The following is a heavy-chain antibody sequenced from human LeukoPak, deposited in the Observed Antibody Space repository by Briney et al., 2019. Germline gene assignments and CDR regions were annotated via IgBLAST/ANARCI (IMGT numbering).Heavy chain of an antibody. V-gene: IGHV3-21*01. CDR3: ARAVDLEWELLLGGFDY. Sequence: GWSLRLSCAPSGFTFSSYSMNWVRQAPGKGLEWVSSISSNSSYIYYADSVKGRFTISRDNAKNSLYPKMNSLRAEDTAVYYCARAVDLEWELLLGGFDYWGQGTLVTVSS. D-gene: IGHD1-26*01. CDR2: ISSNSSYI. CDR1: GFTFSSYS. J-gene: IGHJ4*02.